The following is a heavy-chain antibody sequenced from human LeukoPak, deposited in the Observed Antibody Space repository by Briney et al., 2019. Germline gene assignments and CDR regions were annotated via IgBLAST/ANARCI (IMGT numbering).Heavy chain of an antibody. Sequence: GASVKVSFKTSGYTFTSYYIHWVRQAPGQGLEWMGIINPSGGSTDYAQKFQGRVTMTRDTSASTVYMELSSLRSEDTAVYYCARALRYYSDSSGYAFDYWGQGTLVTVSS. J-gene: IGHJ4*02. CDR3: ARALRYYSDSSGYAFDY. D-gene: IGHD3-22*01. V-gene: IGHV1-46*01. CDR2: INPSGGST. CDR1: GYTFTSYY.